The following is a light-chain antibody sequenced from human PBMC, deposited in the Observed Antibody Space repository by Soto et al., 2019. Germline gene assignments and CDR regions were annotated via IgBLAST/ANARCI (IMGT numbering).Light chain of an antibody. CDR1: SSDVGDFNY. Sequence: QSALTQPASVSGSPGRSVTISRTGTSSDVGDFNYVSWYQHLPGRDPKLIIYDVTNRPSGTSYRFSASKSRRTGSLTISGLQAEDEADYYCSSYSSSTTNVVFGGGTKLTVL. J-gene: IGLJ2*01. CDR3: SSYSSSTTNVV. V-gene: IGLV2-14*03. CDR2: DVT.